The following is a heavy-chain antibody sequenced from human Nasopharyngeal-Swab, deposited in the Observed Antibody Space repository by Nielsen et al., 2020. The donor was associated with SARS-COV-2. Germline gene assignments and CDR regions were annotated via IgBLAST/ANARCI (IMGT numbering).Heavy chain of an antibody. D-gene: IGHD3-22*01. CDR2: IGTAGDT. CDR1: GFTFSSYD. J-gene: IGHJ3*02. V-gene: IGHV3-13*01. Sequence: GESLKISCAASGFTFSSYDMHWVRQATGKGPEWVSAIGTAGDTYYPGSVKGRFTISRENAKNSLYLQMNSLRAGDTAVYYCARGGTYYYDSSNDAFDIWGQGTMVTVSS. CDR3: ARGGTYYYDSSNDAFDI.